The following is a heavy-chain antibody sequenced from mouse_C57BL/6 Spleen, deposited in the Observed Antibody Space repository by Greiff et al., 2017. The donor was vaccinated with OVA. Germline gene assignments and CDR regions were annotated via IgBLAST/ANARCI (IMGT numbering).Heavy chain of an antibody. V-gene: IGHV1-81*01. CDR1: GYTFTSYG. J-gene: IGHJ4*01. Sequence: VMLVESGAELARPGASVKLSCKASGYTFTSYGISWVKQRTGQGLEWIGEIYPRSGNTYYNEKFKGKATLTADKSSSTAYMELRSLTSEDSAVYFCAPLPMDYWGQGTSVTVSS. CDR2: IYPRSGNT. CDR3: APLPMDY.